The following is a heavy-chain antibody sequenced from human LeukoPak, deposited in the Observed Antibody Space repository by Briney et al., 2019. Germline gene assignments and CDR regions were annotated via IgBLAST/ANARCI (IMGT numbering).Heavy chain of an antibody. CDR3: ARGFKMVEYWGKTNWFDP. CDR2: ISSSGSTI. V-gene: IGHV3-11*04. D-gene: IGHD7-27*01. J-gene: IGHJ5*02. Sequence: GGSLRLSCAASGFTFSDYFMSWIRQAPGKGLEWVSYISSSGSTIYYADSVKGRFTISRDNAKNSLYLQMNSLRAEDTAVYYCARGFKMVEYWGKTNWFDPWGQGTLVTVSS. CDR1: GFTFSDYF.